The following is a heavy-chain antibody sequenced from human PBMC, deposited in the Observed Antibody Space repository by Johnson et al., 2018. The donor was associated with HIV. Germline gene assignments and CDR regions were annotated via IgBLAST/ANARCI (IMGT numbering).Heavy chain of an antibody. Sequence: VHLVESGGGSVQSGGSLRLSCAASGFAFGLYDMHWVRQAPGKGLEWVSSIGTDIGDTHYSASVKGRFSVSREDAKDSLYLQINDLRAEDTAVYFCAKEDCSAILSSDDAFHILGQGTMVTVSS. CDR3: AKEDCSAILSSDDAFHI. CDR1: GFAFGLYD. J-gene: IGHJ3*02. D-gene: IGHD2-15*01. CDR2: IGTDIGDT. V-gene: IGHV3-13*01.